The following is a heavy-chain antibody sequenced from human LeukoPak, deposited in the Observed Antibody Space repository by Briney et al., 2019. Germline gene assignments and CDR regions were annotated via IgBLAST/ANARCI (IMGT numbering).Heavy chain of an antibody. V-gene: IGHV1-2*02. CDR2: INPNSGDT. Sequence: ASVKVSCKASGYTFTDYYMHWVRQAPGQGLEWMGWINPNSGDTDYAQKFQGRVTMTGDTSISTAYMELRSLRSEDTAVYYCWIAAAGDNWFDPWGQGTLVTVSS. D-gene: IGHD6-13*01. CDR3: WIAAAGDNWFDP. J-gene: IGHJ5*02. CDR1: GYTFTDYY.